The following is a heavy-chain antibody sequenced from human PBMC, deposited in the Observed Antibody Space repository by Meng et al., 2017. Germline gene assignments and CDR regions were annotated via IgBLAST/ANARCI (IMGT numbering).Heavy chain of an antibody. CDR1: GFTFSSFA. J-gene: IGHJ3*02. V-gene: IGHV3-23*01. D-gene: IGHD3-10*01. CDR3: AKDSYSGSGSYTWGTFDI. CDR2: ISGNGGGT. Sequence: GESLKISCAASGFTFSSFAMSRVRQAPGKGLEWVSGISGNGGGTFYADSVKGRFSLSRDNSKNTLYLQMSSLRAEDTAVYYCAKDSYSGSGSYTWGTFDIWGQGSMVTVSS.